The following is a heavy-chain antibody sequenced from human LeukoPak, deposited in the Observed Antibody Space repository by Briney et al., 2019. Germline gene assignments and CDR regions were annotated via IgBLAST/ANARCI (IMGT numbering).Heavy chain of an antibody. J-gene: IGHJ4*02. V-gene: IGHV3-23*01. Sequence: PGGSLRLSCTVSGFTLSSYEMTWFRQTPGKGLEWVSSIGYGGADSHYADSVKGRFTISRDNSKNTLYLQLSSLRAEDTAVYYCAKTAKGSSWYARPYFDYWGQGTLVTVSS. D-gene: IGHD6-13*01. CDR1: GFTLSSYE. CDR3: AKTAKGSSWYARPYFDY. CDR2: IGYGGADS.